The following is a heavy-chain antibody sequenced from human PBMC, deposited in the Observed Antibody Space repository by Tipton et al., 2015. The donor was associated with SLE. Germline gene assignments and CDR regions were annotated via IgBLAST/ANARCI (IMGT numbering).Heavy chain of an antibody. J-gene: IGHJ5*02. CDR2: IKQDGSEK. V-gene: IGHV3-7*01. Sequence: SLRLSCAASGFTFSSYWMSWVRQAPGKGLEWVANIKQDGSEKYYVDSVKGRFTISRDNAKNSLYLQMNSLRAEDTAVYYCARGPLDSSSWRVNWFDPWGQGTLVTASS. D-gene: IGHD6-13*01. CDR3: ARGPLDSSSWRVNWFDP. CDR1: GFTFSSYW.